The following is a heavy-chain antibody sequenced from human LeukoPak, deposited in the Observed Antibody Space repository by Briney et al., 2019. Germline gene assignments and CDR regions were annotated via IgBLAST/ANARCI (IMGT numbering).Heavy chain of an antibody. CDR1: GFTFSSFV. Sequence: SGGSLRLSCAASGFTFSSFVLNWVRQAPGKGLEWVSTISGSGGTTYYADSVKGRFTISRDNSKNTLYLQMNSLRAEDTAVYYCVLRGGATDYWGQGTLATVSS. CDR3: VLRGGATDY. D-gene: IGHD3-16*01. V-gene: IGHV3-23*01. J-gene: IGHJ4*02. CDR2: ISGSGGTT.